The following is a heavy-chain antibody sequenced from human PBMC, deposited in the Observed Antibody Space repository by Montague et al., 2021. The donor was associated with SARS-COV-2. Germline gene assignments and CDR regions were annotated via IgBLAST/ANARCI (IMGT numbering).Heavy chain of an antibody. CDR2: IYNSGST. CDR1: GGSISRYS. Sequence: SETLSLTCTVSGGSISRYSWTWIRQPPGKGPERIGYIYNSGSTNYNPSLTSRVTISVDTSKNQFSLKLSSVAAADTAVYYCARVGRGSSWYEVAFDIWGQGTMVTVSS. CDR3: ARVGRGSSWYEVAFDI. D-gene: IGHD6-13*01. J-gene: IGHJ3*02. V-gene: IGHV4-59*01.